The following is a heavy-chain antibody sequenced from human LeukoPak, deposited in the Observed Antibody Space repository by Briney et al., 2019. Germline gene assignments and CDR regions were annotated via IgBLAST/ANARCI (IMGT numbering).Heavy chain of an antibody. V-gene: IGHV3-23*01. CDR3: AKRLTSSYYYGLDV. CDR1: GFTLSSYG. J-gene: IGHJ6*02. D-gene: IGHD3-22*01. Sequence: GGSLRLSCAASGFTLSSYGLSWVRQAPGKGLEWVSTISGSGGNTYYADSVKGRFTISRDNSKNTLYLQMHSLRAEDTAIYYCAKRLTSSYYYGLDVWGQGTTVTV. CDR2: ISGSGGNT.